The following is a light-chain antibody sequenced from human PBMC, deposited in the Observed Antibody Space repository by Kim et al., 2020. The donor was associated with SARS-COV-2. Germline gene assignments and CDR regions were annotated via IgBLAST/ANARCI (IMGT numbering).Light chain of an antibody. CDR2: RNN. Sequence: PGQRVTICCSGSSSNIGSNYVYWYQQLPGTAPKLLIYRNNQRPSGVPDRFSGSKSGTSASLAISGLRSEDEADYYCAAWDDSLLWVFGGGTQLTVL. CDR3: AAWDDSLLWV. CDR1: SSNIGSNY. V-gene: IGLV1-47*01. J-gene: IGLJ3*02.